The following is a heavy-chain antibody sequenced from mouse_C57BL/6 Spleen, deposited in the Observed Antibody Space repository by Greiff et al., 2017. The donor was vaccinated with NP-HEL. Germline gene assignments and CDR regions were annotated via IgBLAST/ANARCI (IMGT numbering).Heavy chain of an antibody. CDR3: AREGRYYGSPDY. CDR2: IYPGSGST. CDR1: GYTFTSYW. D-gene: IGHD1-1*01. V-gene: IGHV1-55*01. Sequence: QVQLQQPGAELVKPGASVKMSCKASGYTFTSYWITWVKQRPGQGLEWIGDIYPGSGSTNYNEKFKSKATLTVDTSSSTAYMQLSSLTSEDSAVYYCAREGRYYGSPDYWGQGTTLTVSS. J-gene: IGHJ2*01.